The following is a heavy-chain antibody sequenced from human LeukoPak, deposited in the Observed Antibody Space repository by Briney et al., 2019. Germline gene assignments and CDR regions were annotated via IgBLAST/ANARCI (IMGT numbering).Heavy chain of an antibody. J-gene: IGHJ4*02. CDR1: GFTFSSYA. CDR2: TSSSGGST. CDR3: AKELGMIVVEGPIGY. Sequence: GGPLRLSCAASGFTFSSYAMSWVRQAPGKGLDWISATSSSGGSTYYADSATGRFTISPDHSKNPHYLQMNSLRAEDTAVYYCAKELGMIVVEGPIGYWGQGTLVTVSS. V-gene: IGHV3-23*01. D-gene: IGHD3-22*01.